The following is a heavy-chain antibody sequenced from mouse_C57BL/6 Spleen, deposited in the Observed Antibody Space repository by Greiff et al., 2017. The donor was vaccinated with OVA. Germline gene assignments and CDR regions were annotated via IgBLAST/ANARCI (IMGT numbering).Heavy chain of an antibody. J-gene: IGHJ3*01. CDR3: ALYYDYDGFAY. CDR1: GYSITSGYY. Sequence: EVQLQQSGPGLVKPSQSLSLTCSVTGYSITSGYYWNWIRQFPGNKLEWMGYISYDGSNNYNPSLKNRISITRDTSKNQFFLKLNSVTTEDTATYYCALYYDYDGFAYWGQGTLVTVSA. V-gene: IGHV3-6*01. CDR2: ISYDGSN. D-gene: IGHD2-4*01.